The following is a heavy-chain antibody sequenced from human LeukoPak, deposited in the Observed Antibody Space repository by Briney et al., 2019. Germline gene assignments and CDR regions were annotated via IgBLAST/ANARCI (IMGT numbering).Heavy chain of an antibody. V-gene: IGHV3-7*01. D-gene: IGHD5-24*01. J-gene: IGHJ4*02. CDR1: GFTFSSLW. CDR3: ARCRDGYKHFDY. CDR2: IKEDGSEK. Sequence: GGSLRLSCAASGFTFSSLWMSWVRQTPGKGLEWVANIKEDGSEKYYVDSVKGRFTISRDKAKNSVYLQMNSLRAEDTAVYYCARCRDGYKHFDYWGQGTLVAVSA.